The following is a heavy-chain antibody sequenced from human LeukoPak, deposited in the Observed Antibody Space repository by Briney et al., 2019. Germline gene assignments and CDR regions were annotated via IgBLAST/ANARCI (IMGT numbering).Heavy chain of an antibody. CDR3: ARLPYYYGSGSWFDP. J-gene: IGHJ5*02. CDR2: VYHSGTT. CDR1: GYSISSGYY. Sequence: SETLSLTCAVSGYSISSGYYWGWIRQPPGKGLEWIGSVYHSGTTYNNPSLKSRVTISIDTSKNQFSLNLSSVTAADTAVYYCARLPYYYGSGSWFDPWGQGTLVTVSS. D-gene: IGHD3-10*01. V-gene: IGHV4-38-2*01.